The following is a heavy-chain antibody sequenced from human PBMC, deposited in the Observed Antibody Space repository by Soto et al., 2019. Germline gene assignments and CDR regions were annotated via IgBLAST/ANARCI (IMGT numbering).Heavy chain of an antibody. J-gene: IGHJ4*02. CDR2: ISSGGDNT. CDR1: GFTFSKFG. Sequence: EVQLLESGGDLVQPGGSLRLSCAASGFTFSKFGINWVRQAPGRGLEGVSSISSGGDNTYYVHSAKGRFTVSRDNSKNTVYLQMNSLRVEDTAVYYCAVHGGGWHLGPLDWWGQGTLVTVSS. CDR3: AVHGGGWHLGPLDW. D-gene: IGHD6-19*01. V-gene: IGHV3-23*01.